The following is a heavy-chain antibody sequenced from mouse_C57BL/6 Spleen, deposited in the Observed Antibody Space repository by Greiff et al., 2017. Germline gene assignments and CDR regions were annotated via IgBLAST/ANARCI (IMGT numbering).Heavy chain of an antibody. CDR3: AIITTVVAPYAMDY. CDR1: GYTFTTYP. D-gene: IGHD1-1*01. CDR2: FHPYNDDT. Sequence: VKLMESGAELVKPGASVKMSCKASGYTFTTYPIEWMKQNHGKSLEWIGNFHPYNDDTKYNEKFKGKATLTVEKSSSTVYLELSRLTSDDSAVYYCAIITTVVAPYAMDYWGQGTSVTVSS. J-gene: IGHJ4*01. V-gene: IGHV1-47*01.